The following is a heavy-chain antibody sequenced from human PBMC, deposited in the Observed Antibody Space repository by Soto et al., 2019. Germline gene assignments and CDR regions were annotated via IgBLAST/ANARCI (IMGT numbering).Heavy chain of an antibody. CDR2: IYYSGST. Sequence: PSETLSLTCTVSGGSISSYYWSWIRQPPGKGLEWIGYIYYSGSTNYNPSLKSRVTISVDTSKNQFSLKLSSVTAADTAVYYCARRYGYYFDYWGQGTLVTSPQ. D-gene: IGHD4-17*01. CDR1: GGSISSYY. CDR3: ARRYGYYFDY. V-gene: IGHV4-59*08. J-gene: IGHJ4*02.